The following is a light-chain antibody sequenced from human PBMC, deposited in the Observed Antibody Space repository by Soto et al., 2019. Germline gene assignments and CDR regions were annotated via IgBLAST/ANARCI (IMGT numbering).Light chain of an antibody. CDR2: KAS. Sequence: DIQMTQSPSTLSASVGDRVTITCRASQSISSWLAWYQQKPGKAPRLLIYKASDLESGVPSMFSGSGSGTDFTLTISSLQPDDFATYYCQQYNSYSPLTFAGGTKVDIK. V-gene: IGKV1-5*03. CDR3: QQYNSYSPLT. J-gene: IGKJ4*01. CDR1: QSISSW.